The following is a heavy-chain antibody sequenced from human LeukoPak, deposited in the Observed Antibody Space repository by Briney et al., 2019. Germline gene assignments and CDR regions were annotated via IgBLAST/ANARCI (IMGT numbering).Heavy chain of an antibody. Sequence: GGSLRLSCAASGFTFSSNAMSWVRQAPGKGLEWVALTSGSGGITYYADSVLGRFTISRENSKNTLYLQMNSLRAEDAAVYYCAKDQGDSSGYPLYFFDYWGRGTLVPVSS. CDR3: AKDQGDSSGYPLYFFDY. CDR2: TSGSGGIT. D-gene: IGHD3-22*01. V-gene: IGHV3-23*01. CDR1: GFTFSSNA. J-gene: IGHJ4*02.